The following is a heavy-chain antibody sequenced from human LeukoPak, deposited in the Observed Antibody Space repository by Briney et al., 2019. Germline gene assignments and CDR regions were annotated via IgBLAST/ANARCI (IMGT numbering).Heavy chain of an antibody. V-gene: IGHV3-30-3*01. CDR1: GFTFSSYA. Sequence: HTGRSLRLSCAASGFTFSSYAMHWVRQAPGKGLEWVAAISYDGSNKYYADSVKGRFTISRDNSKNTLYLQMNSLRAEDTAVYYCAKDLAWGLDYWGQGTPVTVSS. CDR2: ISYDGSNK. CDR3: AKDLAWGLDY. J-gene: IGHJ4*02. D-gene: IGHD7-27*01.